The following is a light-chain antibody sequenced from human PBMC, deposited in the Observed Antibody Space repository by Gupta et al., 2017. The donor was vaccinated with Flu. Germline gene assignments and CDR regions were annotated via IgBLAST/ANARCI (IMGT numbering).Light chain of an antibody. V-gene: IGKV4-1*01. CDR3: QQEYSNPYT. CDR2: WAS. Sequence: DIVMTQSPDSLAVSLGERATINCKSSQSVLYSSNNKNYLAWYQKKPGQPPKLLIYWASTRESGVPDRFSGSGSGTDFTLSISSLQAEDVAVYYCQQEYSNPYTFGQGTNLEI. J-gene: IGKJ2*01. CDR1: QSVLYSSNNKNY.